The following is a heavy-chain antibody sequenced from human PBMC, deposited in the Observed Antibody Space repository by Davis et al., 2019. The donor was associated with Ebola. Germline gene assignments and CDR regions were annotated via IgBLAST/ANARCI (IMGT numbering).Heavy chain of an antibody. Sequence: PGGSLRLSCAASGFTFSSYWMSWVRQAPGKGLEWVANIKQDGSEKYYVDSVKGRFTISRDNAKNSLYLQMNSLRAEDTAVYYCAKLGTLRYGGNSGDYWGQGTLVTVSS. J-gene: IGHJ4*02. CDR1: GFTFSSYW. CDR2: IKQDGSEK. D-gene: IGHD4-23*01. CDR3: AKLGTLRYGGNSGDY. V-gene: IGHV3-7*01.